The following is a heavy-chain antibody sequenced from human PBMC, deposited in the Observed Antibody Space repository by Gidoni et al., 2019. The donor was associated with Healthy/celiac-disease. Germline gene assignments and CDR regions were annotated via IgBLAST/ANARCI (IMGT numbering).Heavy chain of an antibody. J-gene: IGHJ5*02. Sequence: QLQLQESGPGLVKPSETLSLTCTVSGGSISSSSYYWGWIRQPPGKGLEWIGSIYYSGSTYYNPSLKSRVTISVDTSKNQFSLKLSSVTAADTAVYYCARLGRSGGWYGYNWFDPWGQGTLVTVSS. CDR1: GGSISSSSYY. CDR3: ARLGRSGGWYGYNWFDP. D-gene: IGHD6-19*01. V-gene: IGHV4-39*01. CDR2: IYYSGST.